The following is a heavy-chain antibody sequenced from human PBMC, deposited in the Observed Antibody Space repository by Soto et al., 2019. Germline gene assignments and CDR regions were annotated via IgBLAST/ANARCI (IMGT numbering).Heavy chain of an antibody. V-gene: IGHV1-46*01. D-gene: IGHD2-21*02. J-gene: IGHJ1*01. CDR2: INPSGGST. Sequence: ASVKVSCKASGYTFTSYYMHWVRQAPGQGLEWMGIINPSGGSTSYAQKFQGRVTMTRDTSTSTVYMELSSLRPEDTAVYYCARASIVVVTATGSAEYFQHWGQGTLVTVSS. CDR1: GYTFTSYY. CDR3: ARASIVVVTATGSAEYFQH.